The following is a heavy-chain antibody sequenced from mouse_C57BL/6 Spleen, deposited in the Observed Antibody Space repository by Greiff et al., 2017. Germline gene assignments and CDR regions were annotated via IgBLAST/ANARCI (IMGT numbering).Heavy chain of an antibody. Sequence: DVMLVESGGGLVKPGGSLKLSCAASGFTFSDYGMHWVRQAPEKGLEWVAYISSGSSTIYYADTVKGRFTISRDNAKNTLFLQMTSLRSEDTAMYYCARARYYGSSTVYAMDYWGQGTSVTVSS. D-gene: IGHD1-1*01. J-gene: IGHJ4*01. CDR1: GFTFSDYG. CDR3: ARARYYGSSTVYAMDY. CDR2: ISSGSSTI. V-gene: IGHV5-17*01.